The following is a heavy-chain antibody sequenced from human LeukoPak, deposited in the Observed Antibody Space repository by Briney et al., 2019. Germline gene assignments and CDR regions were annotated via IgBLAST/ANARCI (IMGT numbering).Heavy chain of an antibody. Sequence: PSETLSLTCAVYGGSFSGYYWSWIRQPPGKGLEWIGEINHSGSTNYNPSLKSRVTISVDTSKNQFSLKLSSVTAADTAVYYCARGRNRVAAAGTKSAAFDIWGQGTMVTVSS. J-gene: IGHJ3*02. D-gene: IGHD6-13*01. CDR3: ARGRNRVAAAGTKSAAFDI. V-gene: IGHV4-34*01. CDR2: INHSGST. CDR1: GGSFSGYY.